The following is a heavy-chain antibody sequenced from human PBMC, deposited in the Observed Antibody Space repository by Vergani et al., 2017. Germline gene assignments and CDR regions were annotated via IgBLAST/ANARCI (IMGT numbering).Heavy chain of an antibody. CDR2: IYYSGST. CDR3: ARVERSGWSRGDAFDI. J-gene: IGHJ3*02. Sequence: QVQLQESGPGLVKASETLYLICTVSGGPIRSYYWSWIRQPPGKGLEWIGYIYYSGSTNYNPSLKSRVTISVDTSKNQFSLKLSSVTAADTAVYYCARVERSGWSRGDAFDIWGQGTMVTVSS. V-gene: IGHV4-59*01. D-gene: IGHD6-19*01. CDR1: GGPIRSYY.